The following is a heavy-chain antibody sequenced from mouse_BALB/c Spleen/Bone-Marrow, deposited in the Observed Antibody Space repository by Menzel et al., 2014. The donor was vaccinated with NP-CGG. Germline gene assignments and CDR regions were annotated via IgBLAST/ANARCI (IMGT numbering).Heavy chain of an antibody. V-gene: IGHV1-7*01. D-gene: IGHD2-1*01. CDR1: GYTFTSYW. CDR3: AGYGNYGDYFDY. Sequence: VQLQQSGAELAKPGASVKMSCKASGYTFTSYWMHWVKQRPGQGLEWIGYINPSTGYTEYNQKFKDKATLTADKSSSTAYMQLSSLTSEDSAVYYCAGYGNYGDYFDYWGQGTTLTVSS. J-gene: IGHJ2*01. CDR2: INPSTGYT.